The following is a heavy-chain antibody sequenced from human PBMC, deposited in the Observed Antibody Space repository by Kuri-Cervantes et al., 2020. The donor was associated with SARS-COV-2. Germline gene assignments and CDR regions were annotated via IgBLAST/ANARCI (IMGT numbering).Heavy chain of an antibody. CDR1: GFTFSSYA. J-gene: IGHJ4*02. CDR2: ISYDGSNK. V-gene: IGHV3-30-3*01. D-gene: IGHD5-12*01. CDR3: AKDFVGDIVAITSGEYFVY. Sequence: LSLTCPASGFTFSSYAMPWVRKAPAKGLEGVAVISYDGSNKYYADSVKGRFTISRDNSRNTLYLQMNSLRAAYTAVYYCAKDFVGDIVAITSGEYFVYWGQGTLGTVSS.